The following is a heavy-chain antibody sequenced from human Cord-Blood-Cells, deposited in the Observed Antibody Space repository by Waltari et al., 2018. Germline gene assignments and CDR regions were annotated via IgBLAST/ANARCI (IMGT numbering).Heavy chain of an antibody. CDR1: GGSISSGDYY. V-gene: IGHV4-30-4*08. D-gene: IGHD3-3*01. Sequence: QVQLQESGPGLVKPSQTLSLTCTVSGGSISSGDYYWSWIRPPPGKGLEWIGYIYYSGSTHYNPSLKSRVTISVDTSKNQFSLKLSSVTAADTAVYYCARGPSYYDFWSGYYRVDYWGQGTLVTVSS. CDR2: IYYSGST. CDR3: ARGPSYYDFWSGYYRVDY. J-gene: IGHJ4*02.